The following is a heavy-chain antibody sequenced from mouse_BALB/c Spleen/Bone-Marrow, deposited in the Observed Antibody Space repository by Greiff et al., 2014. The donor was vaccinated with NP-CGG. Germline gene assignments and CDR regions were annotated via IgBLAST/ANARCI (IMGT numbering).Heavy chain of an antibody. Sequence: EVNLVESGAELVKPGASVKLSCTASGFNIKDTYMHWVKQRPEQGLEWIGRIDSANGNTKYDPKFQGKATITADTSSNTAYLQLSSLTSEDTAVYYCAIYYYGSSGFAYWGQGTLVTVSA. D-gene: IGHD1-1*01. V-gene: IGHV14-3*02. J-gene: IGHJ3*01. CDR2: IDSANGNT. CDR1: GFNIKDTY. CDR3: AIYYYGSSGFAY.